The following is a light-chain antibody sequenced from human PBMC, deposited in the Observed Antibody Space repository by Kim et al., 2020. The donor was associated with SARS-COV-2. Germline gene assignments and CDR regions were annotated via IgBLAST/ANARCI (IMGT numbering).Light chain of an antibody. CDR2: GKN. Sequence: SELTQDPAVSVALGQTVRITCQGDSLRSYYASWYQQKPGQAPVLVIYGKNNRPAGIPDRFSGSSSGDTASLTITGAQAEDEADYYCSSRDSRGNHVVFG. CDR1: SLRSYY. J-gene: IGLJ3*02. CDR3: SSRDSRGNHVV. V-gene: IGLV3-19*01.